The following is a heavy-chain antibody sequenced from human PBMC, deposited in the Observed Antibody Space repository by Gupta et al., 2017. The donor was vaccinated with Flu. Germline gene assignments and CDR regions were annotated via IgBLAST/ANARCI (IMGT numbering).Heavy chain of an antibody. CDR2: IGSVGNT. CDR1: GFSFSDSN. J-gene: IGHJ5*02. V-gene: IGHV3-48*02. D-gene: IGHD3-16*01. Sequence: EMQLVEAGGGLVQPGGSLRLSCVMSGFSFSDSNMNWIRQAPGKGLEWISYIGSVGNTDYADSVRGRFTISRDNARDSLFLQMNSLRDEDTARYYCARDLNWAFISWGQGALVTVSS. CDR3: ARDLNWAFIS.